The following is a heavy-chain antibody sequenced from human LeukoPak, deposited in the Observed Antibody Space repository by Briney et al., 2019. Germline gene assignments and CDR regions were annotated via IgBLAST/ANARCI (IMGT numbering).Heavy chain of an antibody. Sequence: DPSETLSLTCTVSGGSISSGGYYWSWIRQHPGKGLEWIGYIYYSGSTYYNPSLKCRVTISVDTSKNQFSLKLSSVTAADTAVYYCAREARGDYGYNWFDPWGQGTLVTVSS. CDR3: AREARGDYGYNWFDP. CDR1: GGSISSGGYY. J-gene: IGHJ5*02. CDR2: IYYSGST. V-gene: IGHV4-31*03. D-gene: IGHD4-17*01.